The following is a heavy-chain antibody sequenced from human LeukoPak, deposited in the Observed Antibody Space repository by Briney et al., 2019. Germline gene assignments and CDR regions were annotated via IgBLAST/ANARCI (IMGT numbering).Heavy chain of an antibody. CDR2: INPNSGGT. V-gene: IGHV1-2*02. Sequence: ASVKASCKASGYTFTGYYMHWVRQAPGQGLEWMGWINPNSGGTNYAQKFQGRVTMTRDTSISTAYMELSRLRSDDTAVYYCARNPIAVAGTAGYYGMDVWGQGTTVTVSS. CDR3: ARNPIAVAGTAGYYGMDV. J-gene: IGHJ6*02. CDR1: GYTFTGYY. D-gene: IGHD6-19*01.